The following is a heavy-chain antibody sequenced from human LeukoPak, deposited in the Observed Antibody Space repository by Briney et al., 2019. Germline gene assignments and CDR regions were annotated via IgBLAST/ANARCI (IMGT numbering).Heavy chain of an antibody. CDR1: GYTFSDHY. CDR2: INPNNGVT. V-gene: IGHV1-2*02. D-gene: IGHD2-15*01. J-gene: IGHJ6*03. Sequence: GSSVKVSCKASGYTFSDHYMHWVRQAPGQGLEWIGWINPNNGVTKYVQKFQGRITMTRDTSITTASMELSRLTSDDTAVYYCARLGGGLTSYMDVWGKGTTVTVSS. CDR3: ARLGGGLTSYMDV.